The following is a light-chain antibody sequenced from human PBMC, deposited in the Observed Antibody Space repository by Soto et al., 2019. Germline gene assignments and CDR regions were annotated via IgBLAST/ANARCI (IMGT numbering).Light chain of an antibody. CDR3: QQYGSSPVS. CDR1: QSVSSSY. J-gene: IGKJ5*01. CDR2: GAS. V-gene: IGKV3-20*01. Sequence: EIVLTQSPGTLSLSPGERATLSCRASQSVSSSYLAWYQQKPGQAPRLLIYGASSRATGIPDRFSGSGSGTDFSLTISRLEPEDFAVYYCQQYGSSPVSFGQGTRLEIK.